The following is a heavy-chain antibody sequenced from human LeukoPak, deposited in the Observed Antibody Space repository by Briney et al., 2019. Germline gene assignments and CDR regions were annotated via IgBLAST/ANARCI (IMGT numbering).Heavy chain of an antibody. V-gene: IGHV1-18*01. Sequence: GASVKVSCKASGYTFTSYGISWVRQDPGQGLEWLGWISAYNGNTNYAQKLQGRVTMTTDTSTSTAYMELRSLRSDDTAVYYCALGLGLPPRRSFDYWGQGTLVTVSS. D-gene: IGHD2-15*01. CDR1: GYTFTSYG. CDR3: ALGLGLPPRRSFDY. J-gene: IGHJ4*02. CDR2: ISAYNGNT.